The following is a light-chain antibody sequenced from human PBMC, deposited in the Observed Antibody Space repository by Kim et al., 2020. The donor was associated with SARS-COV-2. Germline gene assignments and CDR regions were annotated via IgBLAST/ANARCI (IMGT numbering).Light chain of an antibody. V-gene: IGLV1-47*02. CDR3: AAWDDSLSGRV. Sequence: GQRGTISCSGSSSNIGSNYVYWYQQLPGTAPKLLIYSNNQRPSGVPDRFSGSKSGTSASLAISGLRSEVEADYYCAAWDDSLSGRVFGGGTQLTVL. CDR2: SNN. CDR1: SSNIGSNY. J-gene: IGLJ3*02.